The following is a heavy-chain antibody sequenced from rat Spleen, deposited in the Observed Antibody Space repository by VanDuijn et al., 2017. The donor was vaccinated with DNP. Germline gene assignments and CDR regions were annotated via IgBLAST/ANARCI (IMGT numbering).Heavy chain of an antibody. Sequence: EVKLVESGGGLVQPGRSSKLSCAASGFNFNDYWMGWVRQAPGKGLEWIGEINKDSSIINYAPSLKDKFTISRDNAQNTLNLQMSKLGSEDTAIYYCAREKLGVDYWGQGVMVTVSS. CDR3: AREKLGVDY. V-gene: IGHV4-2*01. CDR1: GFNFNDYW. J-gene: IGHJ2*01. CDR2: INKDSSII. D-gene: IGHD4-3*01.